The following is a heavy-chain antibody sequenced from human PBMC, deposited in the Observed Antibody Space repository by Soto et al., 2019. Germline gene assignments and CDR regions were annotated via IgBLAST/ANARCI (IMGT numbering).Heavy chain of an antibody. J-gene: IGHJ4*02. Sequence: GGSLRLSCAASGFTFTSYAMSWLRPTPGKGLEWVSAISGSGSNTFYADSVRGRFTISRDNSKNTVFLQMNNLRAEDTAVYFCARDRATFDYWGQGTRVTAPQ. D-gene: IGHD1-26*01. CDR2: ISGSGSNT. CDR1: GFTFTSYA. CDR3: ARDRATFDY. V-gene: IGHV3-23*01.